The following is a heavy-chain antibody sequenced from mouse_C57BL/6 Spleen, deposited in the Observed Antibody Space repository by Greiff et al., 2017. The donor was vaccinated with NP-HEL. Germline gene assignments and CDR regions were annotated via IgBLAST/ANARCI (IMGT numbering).Heavy chain of an antibody. J-gene: IGHJ2*01. CDR1: GYTFTDYY. Sequence: VQLQQSGPELVKPGASVKISCKASGYTFTDYYMNWVKQSHGKSLEWIGDINPNNGGTSYNQKFKGKATLTVDKSSSTAYMELRSLTSEDSAVYYCARATTVVATGNYFDYWGKGTTLTVSS. V-gene: IGHV1-26*01. CDR3: ARATTVVATGNYFDY. CDR2: INPNNGGT. D-gene: IGHD1-1*01.